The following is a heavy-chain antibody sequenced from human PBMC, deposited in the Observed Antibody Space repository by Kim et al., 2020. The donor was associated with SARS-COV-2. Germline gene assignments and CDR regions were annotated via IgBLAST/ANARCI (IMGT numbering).Heavy chain of an antibody. V-gene: IGHV4-39*07. CDR1: GGSISSSSYY. CDR2: IYYSGST. D-gene: IGHD6-13*01. Sequence: SETLSLTCTVSGGSISSSSYYWGWIRQPPGKGLEWIGSIYYSGSTYYNPSLKSRVTISVDTSKNQFSLKLSSVTAADTAVYYCARDSYSSSPANDYWGQGTLVTVSS. J-gene: IGHJ4*02. CDR3: ARDSYSSSPANDY.